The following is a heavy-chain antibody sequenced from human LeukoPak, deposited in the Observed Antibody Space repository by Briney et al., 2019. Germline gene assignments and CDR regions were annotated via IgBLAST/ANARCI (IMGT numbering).Heavy chain of an antibody. CDR2: IYPGDSDT. Sequence: GESLKISCKGSGYSFTSYWIGWVRQMPGKGLEWMGIIYPGDSDTRYSPSFQGQVTISADKSISTAYLQWSSLKASDTAMYYCARVIRYYGSGSYSVEHHGRFDPWGQGTLVTVSS. CDR1: GYSFTSYW. J-gene: IGHJ5*02. D-gene: IGHD3-10*01. CDR3: ARVIRYYGSGSYSVEHHGRFDP. V-gene: IGHV5-51*01.